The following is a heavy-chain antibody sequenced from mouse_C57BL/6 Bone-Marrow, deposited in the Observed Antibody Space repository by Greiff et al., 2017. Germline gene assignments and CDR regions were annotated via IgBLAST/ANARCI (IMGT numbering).Heavy chain of an antibody. V-gene: IGHV1-64*01. CDR3: ARITTVDAY. Sequence: QVQLQQPGAELVKPGASVKLSCKASGYTFTSYWMHWVKQRPGQGLEWIGMIHPNSGSTNYNEKFQSKATLTVDKSSSTAYMHLSSLTSEDSSVYYCARITTVDAYWGQGTLVTVSA. J-gene: IGHJ3*01. CDR2: IHPNSGST. CDR1: GYTFTSYW. D-gene: IGHD1-1*01.